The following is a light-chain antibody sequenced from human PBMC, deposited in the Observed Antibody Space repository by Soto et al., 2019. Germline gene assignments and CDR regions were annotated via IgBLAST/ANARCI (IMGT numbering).Light chain of an antibody. CDR2: KAS. V-gene: IGKV1-5*03. Sequence: DIQMTQSPSTLSASVGDRVTITCRASQSISSWLAWYQQKPGKAPKLLIYKASSLETGVPSRFSGSGSGTEFTLTINSVQADDFATYYCQQYNSYSWTFGQGTKVEIK. CDR1: QSISSW. J-gene: IGKJ1*01. CDR3: QQYNSYSWT.